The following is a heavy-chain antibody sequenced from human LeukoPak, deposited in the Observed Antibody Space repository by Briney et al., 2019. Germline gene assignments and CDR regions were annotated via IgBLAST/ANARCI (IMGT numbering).Heavy chain of an antibody. V-gene: IGHV5-51*01. J-gene: IGHJ2*01. CDR3: ASHRNYYDNSGSWYFDL. CDR2: IYPGDSDT. D-gene: IGHD3-22*01. CDR1: GYSFTSYW. Sequence: GESLKISCKGSGYSFTSYWIGWVRQMPGKGLEWMGIIYPGDSDTRYSPSFQGQVTMSADRSTAYLQWSSLQASDTAMYYCASHRNYYDNSGSWYFDLWGRGTLVTVSS.